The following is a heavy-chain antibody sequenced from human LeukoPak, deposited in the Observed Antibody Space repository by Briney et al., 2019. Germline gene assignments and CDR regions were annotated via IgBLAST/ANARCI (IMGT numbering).Heavy chain of an antibody. CDR2: INAGNGNT. Sequence: ASVKVSCKASGYTFTSYAMHWVRQAPGQRLEWMGWINAGNGNTKYSQEFQGRVTITRDTSASTAYMELSSLRSEDTAVYYCAREGLATRRFDYWGQGTLVTVSS. V-gene: IGHV1-3*03. CDR1: GYTFTSYA. CDR3: AREGLATRRFDY. J-gene: IGHJ4*02. D-gene: IGHD5-24*01.